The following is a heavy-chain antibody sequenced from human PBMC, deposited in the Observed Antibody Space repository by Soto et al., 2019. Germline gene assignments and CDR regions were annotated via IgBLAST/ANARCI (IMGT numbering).Heavy chain of an antibody. CDR3: ARDLSYYGSGHNDAFDI. D-gene: IGHD3-10*01. J-gene: IGHJ3*02. CDR1: GFTFSSYS. Sequence: PGGSLRLSCAASGFTFSSYSMNWVRQAPGKGLEWVSSISSSSSYIYYADSVKGRFTISRDNAKNSLYLQMNSLRAEDTAVYYCARDLSYYGSGHNDAFDIWGQGTMVTVSS. CDR2: ISSSSSYI. V-gene: IGHV3-21*01.